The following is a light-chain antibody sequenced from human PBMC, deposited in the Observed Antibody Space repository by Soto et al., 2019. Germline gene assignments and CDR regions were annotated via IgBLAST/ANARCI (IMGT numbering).Light chain of an antibody. CDR3: SSYAGSNNFKV. J-gene: IGLJ2*01. CDR1: SSNIGAGYD. V-gene: IGLV1-40*01. Sequence: QSVLTQPPSVSGAPGQRVTISCTGSSSNIGAGYDVHWYQQLPGTAPKLLIYGDTNRPSGVPDRFSGSRSGTSASLTVSGLQAEDEADYYCSSYAGSNNFKVFGGGTKLTVL. CDR2: GDT.